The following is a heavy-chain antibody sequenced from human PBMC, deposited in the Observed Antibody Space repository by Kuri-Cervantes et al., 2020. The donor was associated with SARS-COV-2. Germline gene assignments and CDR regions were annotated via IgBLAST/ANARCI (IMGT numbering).Heavy chain of an antibody. Sequence: ASVKVSCKASGYTFRNNDINWVRQAPGQGLKWVGWVNPDNGRAGFAEKFQGSVTISSDTSMNTVYLDLYSLRSGDTAVYYCARGFRGNWDSQHNYYYYMDVWGKGTTVTVSS. J-gene: IGHJ6*03. CDR3: ARGFRGNWDSQHNYYYYMDV. D-gene: IGHD1-7*01. V-gene: IGHV1-8*01. CDR1: GYTFRNND. CDR2: VNPDNGRA.